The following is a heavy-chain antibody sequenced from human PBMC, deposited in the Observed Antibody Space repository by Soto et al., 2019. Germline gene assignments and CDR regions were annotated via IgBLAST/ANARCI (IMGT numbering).Heavy chain of an antibody. CDR1: GFTFSIYA. Sequence: EVQLLESGGGLVQPGGSLRLSCAASGFTFSIYAMNWVRQAPGKGLEWVSVISGSGGSTYYADSVKGRFTISRENSKNTLYLQMNILRAEDTAVYYCAKRTTGWYFDLCGRGTLVTVSS. CDR2: ISGSGGST. J-gene: IGHJ2*01. V-gene: IGHV3-23*01. CDR3: AKRTTGWYFDL.